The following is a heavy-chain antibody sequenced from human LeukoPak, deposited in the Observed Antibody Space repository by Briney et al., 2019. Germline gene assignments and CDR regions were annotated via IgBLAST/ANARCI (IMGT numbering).Heavy chain of an antibody. D-gene: IGHD3-10*01. CDR3: AKDLLVRDWFDP. J-gene: IGHJ5*02. V-gene: IGHV3-23*01. Sequence: GGSLRLSCAASGFTFSSYEMNWVRQAPGKGLEWVSAISGSGGSTYYADSVKGRFTISRDNSKNTLYLQMNSLRAEDTAVYYCAKDLLVRDWFDPWGQGTLVTVSS. CDR1: GFTFSSYE. CDR2: ISGSGGST.